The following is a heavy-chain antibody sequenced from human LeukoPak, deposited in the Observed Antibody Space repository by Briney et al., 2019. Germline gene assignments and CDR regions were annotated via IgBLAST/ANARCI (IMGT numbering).Heavy chain of an antibody. V-gene: IGHV3-21*01. CDR1: GFTFSDYT. J-gene: IGHJ4*02. D-gene: IGHD6-19*01. CDR3: ARGGYSSGWYVLYHFDF. Sequence: GGSLRLSCAASGFTFSDYTMNWVRQAPGKGLEWVSSIIGSSSYIYYADSVKGRFTISRDNAKNSLYLQMKSLRAEDTAVYYCARGGYSSGWYVLYHFDFWGQGSLVTVSS. CDR2: IIGSSSYI.